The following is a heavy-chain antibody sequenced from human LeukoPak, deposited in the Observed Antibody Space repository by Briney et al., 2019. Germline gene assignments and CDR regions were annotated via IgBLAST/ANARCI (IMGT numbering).Heavy chain of an antibody. D-gene: IGHD5/OR15-5a*01. Sequence: GGSLRLSCAASGLTFSDYYMNWIRQAPGKGLEWVSSISSISTYTAYADSLRGRFTISRDNSNNSLYLQMDSLRVEVTAVYYCARDLSPRSFDYWGQGTLVTVSS. V-gene: IGHV3-11*06. CDR3: ARDLSPRSFDY. CDR1: GLTFSDYY. CDR2: ISSIST. J-gene: IGHJ4*02.